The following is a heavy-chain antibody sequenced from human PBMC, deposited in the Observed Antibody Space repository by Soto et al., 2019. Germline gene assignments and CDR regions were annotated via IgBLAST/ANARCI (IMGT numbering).Heavy chain of an antibody. CDR2: MNPNSGNT. V-gene: IGHV1-8*01. J-gene: IGHJ5*02. CDR3: ARGPLGYCSGGSCSARWLDP. D-gene: IGHD2-15*01. CDR1: GYPFTSYD. Sequence: QVQLVQSGAEVKKPGASVKVSCKASGYPFTSYDINWVRQATGQGLEWMGWMNPNSGNTGYAQKFQGRVTMSRNTSISTAYMELSSLRSEDTAVYYCARGPLGYCSGGSCSARWLDPWGQGTLVTVSS.